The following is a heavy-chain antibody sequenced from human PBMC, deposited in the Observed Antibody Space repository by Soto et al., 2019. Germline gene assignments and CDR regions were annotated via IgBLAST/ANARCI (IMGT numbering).Heavy chain of an antibody. D-gene: IGHD3-3*01. CDR2: FDPEDGET. Sequence: ASVKVSCKVSGYTLTELSMHWVRQAPGKGLEWMGGFDPEDGETIYAQKFQGRVTMTEDTSTDTAYMELSSLRSEDTAVYYCATGSLRGVWSGSPRAFDIWGQGTRVTVSS. J-gene: IGHJ3*02. CDR3: ATGSLRGVWSGSPRAFDI. CDR1: GYTLTELS. V-gene: IGHV1-24*01.